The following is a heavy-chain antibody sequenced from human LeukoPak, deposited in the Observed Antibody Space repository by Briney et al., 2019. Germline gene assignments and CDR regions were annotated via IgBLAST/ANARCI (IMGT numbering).Heavy chain of an antibody. V-gene: IGHV3-30*04. CDR3: ASGGPDYYDSSGYTYYFDY. J-gene: IGHJ4*02. Sequence: GGSLRLSCAASGFIFSSYAMHWVRQAPGKGLEWVAVISYDGSNKYYADSVKGRFTISRDNAKNSLYLQMNSLRAEDTAVYYCASGGPDYYDSSGYTYYFDYWGQGTLVTVSS. CDR1: GFIFSSYA. CDR2: ISYDGSNK. D-gene: IGHD3-22*01.